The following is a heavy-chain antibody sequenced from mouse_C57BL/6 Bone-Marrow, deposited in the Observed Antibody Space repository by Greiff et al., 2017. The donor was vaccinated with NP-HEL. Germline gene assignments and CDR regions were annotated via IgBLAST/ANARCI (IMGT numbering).Heavy chain of an antibody. J-gene: IGHJ3*01. Sequence: QVQLQQSGAELARPGASVKLSCKASGYTFTSYGISWVKQRTGQGLEWIGEIYPRSGNTYYNEKFKGKATLTADKSSSTAYMELRSLTSEDSAVFFCARQQLRLLAYWGQGTLVTVSA. CDR2: IYPRSGNT. V-gene: IGHV1-81*01. CDR1: GYTFTSYG. CDR3: ARQQLRLLAY. D-gene: IGHD3-2*02.